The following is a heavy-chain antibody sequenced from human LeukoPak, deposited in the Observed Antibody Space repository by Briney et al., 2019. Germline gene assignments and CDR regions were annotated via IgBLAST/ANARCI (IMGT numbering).Heavy chain of an antibody. D-gene: IGHD3-22*01. Sequence: GGSLRLSCAASGFTFSSYAMSWVRQAPGKGLEWVAVISYDGSNKYYADSVKGRFTISRDNSKNTLYLQMNSLRAEDTAVYYCAKDLWDTKIVVPNPHRGGRVVGDYWGQGTLVTVSS. CDR3: AKDLWDTKIVVPNPHRGGRVVGDY. V-gene: IGHV3-30*18. CDR2: ISYDGSNK. J-gene: IGHJ4*02. CDR1: GFTFSSYA.